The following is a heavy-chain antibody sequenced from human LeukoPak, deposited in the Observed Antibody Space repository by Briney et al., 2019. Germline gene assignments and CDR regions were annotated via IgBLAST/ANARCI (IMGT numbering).Heavy chain of an antibody. J-gene: IGHJ4*02. CDR2: IYPDDSDA. CDR3: ARHDYDSNGYYFNDY. Sequence: GESLKISCKASGYNFTNYWIAWVRQMPGKGLEWMGIIYPDDSDARYSPSFQGQVTISADKSISTAYLQWSSLQASDTAMYYCARHDYDSNGYYFNDYWGQGTLVTVSS. V-gene: IGHV5-51*01. CDR1: GYNFTNYW. D-gene: IGHD3-22*01.